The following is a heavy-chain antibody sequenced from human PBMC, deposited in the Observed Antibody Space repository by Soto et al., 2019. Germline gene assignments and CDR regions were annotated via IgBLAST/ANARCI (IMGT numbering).Heavy chain of an antibody. CDR2: FNFNCVGT. J-gene: IGHJ6*03. Sequence: ASVKVSCKASGYTFTGYYMHWVRQAPGQGLEWMEWFNFNCVGTNYAQIFQGCFTLTRDPSISTAYMELSRLRFDDTAVYYCARESKENYMDVWGKGTTVTVSS. V-gene: IGHV1-2*04. CDR3: ARESKENYMDV. CDR1: GYTFTGYY.